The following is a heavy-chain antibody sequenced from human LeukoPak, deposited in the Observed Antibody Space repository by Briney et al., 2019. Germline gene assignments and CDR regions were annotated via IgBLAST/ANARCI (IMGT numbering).Heavy chain of an antibody. V-gene: IGHV4-34*01. Sequence: SETLSLTCAVYGGSFSGYYWTWIRQPPGKGLEWIGEINHSGSTNYNPSLKSRVTISVYTSKNHFSLKLSSVTAADTAVYYCARGPVVVAATPYYYYRMDVWGQGTTVTVSS. CDR3: ARGPVVVAATPYYYYRMDV. D-gene: IGHD2-15*01. J-gene: IGHJ6*02. CDR2: INHSGST. CDR1: GGSFSGYY.